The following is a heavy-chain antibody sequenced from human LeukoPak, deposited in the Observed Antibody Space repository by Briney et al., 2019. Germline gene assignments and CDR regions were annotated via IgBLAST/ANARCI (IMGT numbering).Heavy chain of an antibody. CDR2: INPKNGGT. CDR3: ARNIGGYSNVDAGFDH. CDR1: GYTFIGYY. Sequence: ASVKVSCKASGYTFIGYYIYWVRLAPGQGLEWMGWINPKNGGTNSAQKFQGRVTMTRDTSISTAYMELSRLRSDDAAVYYCARNIGGYSNVDAGFDHWGQGTLVTVSS. D-gene: IGHD6-13*01. V-gene: IGHV1-2*02. J-gene: IGHJ4*02.